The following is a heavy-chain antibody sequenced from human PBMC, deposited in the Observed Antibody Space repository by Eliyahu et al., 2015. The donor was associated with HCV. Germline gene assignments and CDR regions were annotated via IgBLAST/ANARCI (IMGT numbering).Heavy chain of an antibody. D-gene: IGHD3-9*01. Sequence: QLQLQESGPGLVKPSXTLSLTCTVSXGSISGSNYXXGWIRQAPGKGXEWVGGXYYSXGTYYNPSLKSRVTISIDTSKNQFSLKLSSVTAADTAMYYCASQELRNSGDXYNNWFDPWGQGTLVTVSS. J-gene: IGHJ5*02. V-gene: IGHV4-39*07. CDR3: ASQELRNSGDXYNNWFDP. CDR1: XGSISGSNYX. CDR2: XYYSXGT.